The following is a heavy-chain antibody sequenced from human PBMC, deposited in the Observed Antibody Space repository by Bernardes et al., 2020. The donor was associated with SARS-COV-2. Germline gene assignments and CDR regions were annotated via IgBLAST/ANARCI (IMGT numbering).Heavy chain of an antibody. D-gene: IGHD2-2*01. J-gene: IGHJ6*02. V-gene: IGHV1-2*02. CDR2: INPNSGGT. Sequence: ASLKVSCKASGYTFTGYYMHWVRQAPGQGLEWMGWINPNSGGTNYAQKFQGRVTMTRDTSISTAYMELSRLRSDDTAVYYCASALMGYCSSTSCPYGMDVWGQGTTVTVSS. CDR3: ASALMGYCSSTSCPYGMDV. CDR1: GYTFTGYY.